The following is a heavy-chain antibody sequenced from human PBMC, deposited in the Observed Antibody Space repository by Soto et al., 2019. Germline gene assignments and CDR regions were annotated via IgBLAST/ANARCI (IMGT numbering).Heavy chain of an antibody. D-gene: IGHD3-3*01. CDR3: ARTHRGYDFWSGYYLLESCYHCGMDF. CDR2: IYPGDSDT. V-gene: IGHV5-51*01. CDR1: GYSFTSYW. Sequence: PGESLKISCKGSGYSFTSYWIGWVRQMPGKGLEWMGIIYPGDSDTRYSPSFQGQGTISADKSISTAYLQWSSLKASDTAMYYCARTHRGYDFWSGYYLLESCYHCGMDFWGQGTMVNVSS. J-gene: IGHJ6*02.